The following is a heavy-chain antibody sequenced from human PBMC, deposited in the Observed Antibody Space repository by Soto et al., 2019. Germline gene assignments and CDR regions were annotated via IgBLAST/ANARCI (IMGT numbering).Heavy chain of an antibody. CDR1: GDSVSSNSAA. Sequence: SQTLSLTCAISGDSVSSNSAAWNWIRQSPSRGLEWLGRTYYRSKWYNDYAVSMKSRITINPDTSKNQFSLQLNSVTPEDTAVYYCARTSYNWNYLDYYYYGMDVWGQGTTVTVSS. CDR3: ARTSYNWNYLDYYYYGMDV. V-gene: IGHV6-1*01. D-gene: IGHD1-7*01. CDR2: TYYRSKWYN. J-gene: IGHJ6*02.